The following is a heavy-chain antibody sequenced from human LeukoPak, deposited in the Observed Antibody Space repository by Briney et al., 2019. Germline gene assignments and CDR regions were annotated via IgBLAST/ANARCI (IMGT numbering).Heavy chain of an antibody. CDR2: ISGSGSYT. CDR1: GFSFSRYT. CDR3: ARVGSIAAAGTPDY. J-gene: IGHJ4*02. V-gene: IGHV3-21*05. D-gene: IGHD6-13*01. Sequence: PGGSLRLSCAASGFSFSRYTMDWVRQAPGKGLVWLSYISGSGSYTNYADSVKGRFTTSRDNAKNSLYLQMNSLRAEDTAVYYCARVGSIAAAGTPDYWGQGTLVTVSS.